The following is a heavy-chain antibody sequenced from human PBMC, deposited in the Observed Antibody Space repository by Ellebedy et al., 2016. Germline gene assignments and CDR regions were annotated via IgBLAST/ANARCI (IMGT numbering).Heavy chain of an antibody. V-gene: IGHV3-21*01. CDR1: GFTFSSYS. CDR3: ARDLAAARYYYGMDV. CDR2: ISSSSSYI. D-gene: IGHD6-13*01. J-gene: IGHJ6*02. Sequence: GESLRLSXAASGFTFSSYSMNWVRQAPGKGLEWVSSISSSSSYIYYADSVKGRFTISRDNAKNSLYLQMNSLRAEDTAVYYCARDLAAARYYYGMDVWGQGTTVTVSS.